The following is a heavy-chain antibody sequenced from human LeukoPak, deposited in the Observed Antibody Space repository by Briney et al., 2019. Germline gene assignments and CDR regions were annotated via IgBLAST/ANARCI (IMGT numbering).Heavy chain of an antibody. V-gene: IGHV7-4-1*02. Sequence: ASVKVSCKASGYTFTSYGISWVRQAPGQGLEWMGWINTNTGNPTYAQGFTGRFVFSLDTSVSTAYLQISSLKAEDTAVYYCARDKGGYYYYYMDVWGKGTTVTASS. J-gene: IGHJ6*03. CDR3: ARDKGGYYYYYMDV. CDR2: INTNTGNP. D-gene: IGHD3-16*01. CDR1: GYTFTSYG.